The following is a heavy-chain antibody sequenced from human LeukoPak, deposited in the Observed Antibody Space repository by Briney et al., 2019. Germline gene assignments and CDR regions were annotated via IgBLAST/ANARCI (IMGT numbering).Heavy chain of an antibody. Sequence: ASVKVSCKASGYTFTGYYMHWVRQAPGQGLEWMGWINPNSGGTNYAQKFQGRVAMTRDTSISIAYMELSRLRSDDTAVCYCARVTGAFFFDYWGQGTLVTVSS. CDR2: INPNSGGT. CDR3: ARVTGAFFFDY. V-gene: IGHV1-2*02. J-gene: IGHJ4*02. D-gene: IGHD7-27*01. CDR1: GYTFTGYY.